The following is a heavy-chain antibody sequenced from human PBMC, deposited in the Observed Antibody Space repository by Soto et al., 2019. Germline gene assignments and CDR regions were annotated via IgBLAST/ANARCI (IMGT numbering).Heavy chain of an antibody. Sequence: EVQLVESGGGLVKPGGSLRISCAASGFSFSSHTMNWVRQAPGKGLEWVSSIRSGSTSIDYADSVKGRFTISRDNAKNSVFLQMSGLSAEDTAVYDCASFCILVGDMDVWGEGSTVTVSS. V-gene: IGHV3-21*01. CDR3: ASFCILVGDMDV. J-gene: IGHJ6*04. CDR1: GFSFSSHT. D-gene: IGHD3-9*01. CDR2: IRSGSTSI.